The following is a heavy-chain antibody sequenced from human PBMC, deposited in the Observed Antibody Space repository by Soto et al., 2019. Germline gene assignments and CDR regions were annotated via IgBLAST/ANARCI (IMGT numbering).Heavy chain of an antibody. D-gene: IGHD3-10*01. CDR1: GGSISSYY. J-gene: IGHJ6*02. CDR2: IYYSGST. V-gene: IGHV4-59*01. Sequence: SETLSLTCTVSGGSISSYYWSWIRQPPGKGLEWIGYIYYSGSTNYNPSLKSRVTISVDTSKNQFSLKLSSVTAADTAVYYCEREGAQMVRASDGMDVWGQGTTVTVSS. CDR3: EREGAQMVRASDGMDV.